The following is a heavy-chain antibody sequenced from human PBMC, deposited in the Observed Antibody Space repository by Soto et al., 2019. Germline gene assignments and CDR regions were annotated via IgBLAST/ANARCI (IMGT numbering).Heavy chain of an antibody. Sequence: ASVKVSCKASGYTFTGYYMHWVRQAPGQGLEWMGWINPNSGGTNYAQKFQGWVTMTRDTSISTAYMELSRLRSDDTAVYYCARDPRPAYSSSSIYYYYGMDVWGQGTTVTVSS. D-gene: IGHD6-6*01. CDR1: GYTFTGYY. CDR3: ARDPRPAYSSSSIYYYYGMDV. CDR2: INPNSGGT. V-gene: IGHV1-2*04. J-gene: IGHJ6*02.